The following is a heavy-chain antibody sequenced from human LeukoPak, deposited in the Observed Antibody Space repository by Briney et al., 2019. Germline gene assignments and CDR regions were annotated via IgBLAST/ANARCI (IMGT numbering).Heavy chain of an antibody. Sequence: SETLSLTCAVYGGSFSGYYWSWIRQPPGKGLEWIGEINHSGSTNYNPSLKSRVTISVDTSKNQFSLKLSSVTAADTAVYYCARGRPDYYDSSGYYWGQGTLVTVSS. CDR3: ARGRPDYYDSSGYY. CDR1: GGSFSGYY. J-gene: IGHJ4*02. V-gene: IGHV4-34*01. D-gene: IGHD3-22*01. CDR2: INHSGST.